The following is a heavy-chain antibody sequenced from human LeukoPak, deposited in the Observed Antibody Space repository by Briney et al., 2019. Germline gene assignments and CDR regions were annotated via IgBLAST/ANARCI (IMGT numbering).Heavy chain of an antibody. CDR1: GYTFISYD. V-gene: IGHV1-8*01. Sequence: ASVKVSCKASGYTFISYDINWVPQATEQGLEWMGWMSPNSGNTGYAQKFQGRVTMTRDTSVTTAYMELSNLRSKDTAVYYCVRAPPNWGFNFWGQGTLVTVSS. CDR3: VRAPPNWGFNF. J-gene: IGHJ5*01. CDR2: MSPNSGNT. D-gene: IGHD1-1*01.